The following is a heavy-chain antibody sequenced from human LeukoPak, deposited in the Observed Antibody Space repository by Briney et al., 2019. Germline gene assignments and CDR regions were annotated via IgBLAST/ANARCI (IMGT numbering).Heavy chain of an antibody. CDR2: ISAYNGNT. CDR1: VYTVTSYG. J-gene: IGHJ4*02. CDR3: ARDLRPGELLVY. D-gene: IGHD1-26*01. V-gene: IGHV1-18*01. Sequence: ASATVSCKPSVYTVTSYGISWVRQAPGQGLEWVGWISAYNGNTNYAQKLQRRLTMTTDTSTSTAYMELRSLRSDDTAVYYCARDLRPGELLVYWGQGTLVTVSS.